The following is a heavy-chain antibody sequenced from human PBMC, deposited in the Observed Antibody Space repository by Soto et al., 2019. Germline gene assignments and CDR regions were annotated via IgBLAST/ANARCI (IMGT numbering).Heavy chain of an antibody. Sequence: ETLSLTCAVYGGSFSGYYWSWIRQPPGKGLEWIGEINHSGSTNYNPSLKSRVTISVDTSKNQFSLKLSSVTAADTAVYYCARGVGYYDFWSGYYLNWFDPWGQGTLVTVSS. D-gene: IGHD3-3*01. J-gene: IGHJ5*02. CDR3: ARGVGYYDFWSGYYLNWFDP. V-gene: IGHV4-34*01. CDR2: INHSGST. CDR1: GGSFSGYY.